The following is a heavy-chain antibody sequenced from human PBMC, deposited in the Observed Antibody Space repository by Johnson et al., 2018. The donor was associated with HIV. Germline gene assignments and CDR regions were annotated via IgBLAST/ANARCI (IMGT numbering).Heavy chain of an antibody. CDR1: GFTFDDYA. J-gene: IGHJ3*02. V-gene: IGHV3-9*01. Sequence: EVQLVESGGGLVQPGRSLRLSCAASGFTFDDYAMHWVRQAPGKGLEWVSGISWNSGSIGYADSVKGRFTISRDNAKNTLYLQMNSLRAEDTDVYYCARSPETGDRLGRAFDIWGHGTMVTVSS. D-gene: IGHD7-27*01. CDR3: ARSPETGDRLGRAFDI. CDR2: ISWNSGSI.